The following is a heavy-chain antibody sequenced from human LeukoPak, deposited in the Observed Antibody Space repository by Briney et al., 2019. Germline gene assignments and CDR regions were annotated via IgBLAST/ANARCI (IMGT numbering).Heavy chain of an antibody. V-gene: IGHV3-53*01. CDR3: ARGSDTTAYSSLDY. D-gene: IGHD3-22*01. J-gene: IGHJ4*02. Sequence: GGSLRLSCAASKFTVTNNCRIWVRQAPGKGLDGGRSFYIDSVKGRFTISRDDAKNSLYLQMNSLRAEDTAVYYCARGSDTTAYSSLDYWGQGTLVTVSS. CDR2: GGRS. CDR1: KFTVTNNC.